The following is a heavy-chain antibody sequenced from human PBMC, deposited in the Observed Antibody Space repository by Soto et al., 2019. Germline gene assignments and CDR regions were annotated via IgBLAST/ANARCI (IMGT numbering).Heavy chain of an antibody. CDR3: ARHSTYNNRLYSFDV. D-gene: IGHD2-2*01. V-gene: IGHV4-59*08. CDR2: IHYSGNT. Sequence: ETLSLTRTVSGGSISGYFWSWMRQPPGKGLEWIGYIHYSGNTNYHPSLKSRLTISTDTSKNQVSLKLTSVTAADTAVYYCARHSTYNNRLYSFDVWGRGTMVTVSS. J-gene: IGHJ3*01. CDR1: GGSISGYF.